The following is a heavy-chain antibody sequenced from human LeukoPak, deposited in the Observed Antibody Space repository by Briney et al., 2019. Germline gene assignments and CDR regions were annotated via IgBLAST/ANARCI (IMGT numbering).Heavy chain of an antibody. CDR2: IYYRGTT. V-gene: IGHV4-39*01. CDR3: SRQGDRGGRHTIYFLH. CDR1: GGSISSNSYY. Sequence: SETLSLTCTVSGGSISSNSYYWGWIRQPPGKGLEWIGSIYYRGTTYYSPSLKSRVTISIDTSKNQFSLKLNSVTAPDTAVYYCSRQGDRGGRHTIYFLHWGQGTLVTVSS. J-gene: IGHJ1*01. D-gene: IGHD2-21*02.